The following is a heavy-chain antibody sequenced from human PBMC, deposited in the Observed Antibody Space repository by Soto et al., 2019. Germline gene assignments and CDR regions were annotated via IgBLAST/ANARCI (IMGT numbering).Heavy chain of an antibody. CDR3: AKHWGIGVAAYVDY. J-gene: IGHJ4*02. V-gene: IGHV3-23*01. CDR1: GFTFSSYA. Sequence: EAQLLESGGGLVQPGGSLRLSCAASGFTFSSYAMTWVRQAPGKGLEWVSTISGSGGSTYYADSVKGRFTISRDNSKNTLYLQMNSRRAEDTAVYYCAKHWGIGVAAYVDYWGQGTLVTVSS. CDR2: ISGSGGST. D-gene: IGHD6-19*01.